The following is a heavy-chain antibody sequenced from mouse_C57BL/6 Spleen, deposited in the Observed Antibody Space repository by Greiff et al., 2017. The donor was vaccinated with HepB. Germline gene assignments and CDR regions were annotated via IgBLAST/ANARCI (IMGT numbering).Heavy chain of an antibody. CDR1: GYTFTDYN. CDR3: ARGDYGSKRGYFDV. V-gene: IGHV1-18*01. D-gene: IGHD1-1*01. Sequence: VQLQQSGPELVKPGASVKIPCKASGYTFTDYNMDWVKQSHGKSLEWIGDINPNNGGTIYNQKFKGKATLTGDKSSSTAYMELRSLTSEDTAVYYCARGDYGSKRGYFDVWGTGTTVTVSS. CDR2: INPNNGGT. J-gene: IGHJ1*03.